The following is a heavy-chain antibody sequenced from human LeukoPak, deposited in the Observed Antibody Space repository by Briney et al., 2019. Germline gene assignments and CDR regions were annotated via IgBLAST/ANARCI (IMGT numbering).Heavy chain of an antibody. J-gene: IGHJ4*02. D-gene: IGHD2-2*02. CDR3: ARDPGYCSSTSCYMGVGDY. Sequence: GGSLRLSCAASGFTFSSYSMNWVRQAPGKGLEWVSSISSSSSYIYYADSVKGRFTISRGNAKNSLYLQMNSLRAEDTAVYYCARDPGYCSSTSCYMGVGDYWGQGTLVTVSS. CDR1: GFTFSSYS. CDR2: ISSSSSYI. V-gene: IGHV3-21*04.